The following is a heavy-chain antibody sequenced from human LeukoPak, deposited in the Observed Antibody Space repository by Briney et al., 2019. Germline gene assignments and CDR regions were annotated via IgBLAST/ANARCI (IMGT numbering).Heavy chain of an antibody. D-gene: IGHD3-10*01. Sequence: GGSLRLSCAASGFTFSSYSMNWVRQAPGKGLEWVSYISSSTTIYYADSVKGRFTISRDNAKNSLYLQMNSLRVEDTAVYYCVRGAQFYGSGSYDYWGQGTLVAVSS. V-gene: IGHV3-48*04. J-gene: IGHJ4*02. CDR2: ISSSTTI. CDR3: VRGAQFYGSGSYDY. CDR1: GFTFSSYS.